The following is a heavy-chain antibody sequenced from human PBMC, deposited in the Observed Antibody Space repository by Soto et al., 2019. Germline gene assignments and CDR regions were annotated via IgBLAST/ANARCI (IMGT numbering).Heavy chain of an antibody. J-gene: IGHJ4*02. CDR2: IYYSGST. CDR1: GGSISSGGYY. V-gene: IGHV4-31*03. Sequence: KSSETLSLTCTVSGGSISSGGYYWSWIRQHPGKGLEWIGYIYYSGSTYYNPSLKSRVTISVDTSKNQFSLKLSSVTAADTAVYYCARKSPYGSGSYFDYWGQGTLVTVSS. CDR3: ARKSPYGSGSYFDY. D-gene: IGHD3-10*01.